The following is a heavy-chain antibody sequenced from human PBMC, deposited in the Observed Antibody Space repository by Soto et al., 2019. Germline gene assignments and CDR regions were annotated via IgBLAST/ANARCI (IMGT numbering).Heavy chain of an antibody. CDR2: IYSGGRT. J-gene: IGHJ3*02. CDR1: GFNVSTNY. Sequence: EVQLVESGGGLIQPGGSLRLSCAASGFNVSTNYMTWVCQAPGKGLEWVSVIYSGGRTYYADSVKGRFTISRDNSKNTLYLQMNSLRAEDTAVYYCARDKTSYYDVSGIFDIWGQGTMVTVSS. D-gene: IGHD3-22*01. V-gene: IGHV3-53*01. CDR3: ARDKTSYYDVSGIFDI.